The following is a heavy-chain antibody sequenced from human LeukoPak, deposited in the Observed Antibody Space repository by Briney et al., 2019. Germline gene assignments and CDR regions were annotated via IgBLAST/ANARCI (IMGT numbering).Heavy chain of an antibody. CDR3: ARDDQDYYYMDV. V-gene: IGHV4-39*01. CDR2: IYYSGST. CDR1: GGSISSSSYY. Sequence: SETLSLTCTVSGGSISSSSYYWGWIRQPPGKGLEWIGSIYYSGSTYYNPSLKSRVTISVDTSKNQFSLKLSSVTAADTAVYYCARDDQDYYYMDVWGKGTTVTISS. J-gene: IGHJ6*03. D-gene: IGHD3-16*01.